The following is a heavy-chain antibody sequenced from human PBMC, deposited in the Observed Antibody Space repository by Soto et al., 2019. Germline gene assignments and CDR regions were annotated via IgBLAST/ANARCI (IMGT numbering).Heavy chain of an antibody. CDR2: IYWDDSK. V-gene: IGHV2-5*02. CDR3: AHKGPEDCPIDY. D-gene: IGHD2-21*02. CDR1: GFSLSTSGVG. Sequence: QITLKESGPTLVRPTQTLTLTCAFSGFSLSTSGVGVGWIRQPPGKALEWLAVIYWDDSKHYSPSLRSRLTITNDTSKNQVVLTMTNMDPMDTATYYCAHKGPEDCPIDYWGQGTLVTVSS. J-gene: IGHJ4*02.